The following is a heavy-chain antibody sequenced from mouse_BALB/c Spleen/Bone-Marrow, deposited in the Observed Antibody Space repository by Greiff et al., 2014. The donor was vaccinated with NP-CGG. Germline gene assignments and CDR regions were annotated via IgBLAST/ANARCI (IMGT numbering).Heavy chain of an antibody. V-gene: IGHV1S81*02. CDR1: GYTFTSYW. J-gene: IGHJ2*01. D-gene: IGHD1-1*01. CDR2: INPSNGRT. CDR3: ARRTTTVGATDY. Sequence: QVQLQQSGAELVKPGASVKLSCKASGYTFTSYWMHWVKQRPGQGLEWIGEINPSNGRTNYNEKFKSKATLTVDKSSSTAYMQLSSLTSEDSAVYYCARRTTTVGATDYWGQGTTLTVSS.